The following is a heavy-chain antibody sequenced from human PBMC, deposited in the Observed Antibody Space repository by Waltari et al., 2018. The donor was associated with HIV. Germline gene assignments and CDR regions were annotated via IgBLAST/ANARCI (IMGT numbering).Heavy chain of an antibody. Sequence: QVQLVQSGAEVQKPGSSVKVSCKASGGTFSSYPISWVRQAPGQGLEWMGRIIPILGIANYEQKFQGRVTITADKSTSTAYMELSSLRSEDTAVYYCAREGVTRDYYGMDVWGQGTTVTVSS. V-gene: IGHV1-69*04. CDR1: GGTFSSYP. CDR2: IIPILGIA. CDR3: AREGVTRDYYGMDV. J-gene: IGHJ6*02. D-gene: IGHD2-21*02.